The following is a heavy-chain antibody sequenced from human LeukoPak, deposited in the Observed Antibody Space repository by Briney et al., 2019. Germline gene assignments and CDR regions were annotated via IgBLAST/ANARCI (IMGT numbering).Heavy chain of an antibody. CDR1: GFTFSSYW. J-gene: IGHJ4*02. CDR3: ARGNGDYQGGLDY. V-gene: IGHV3-74*01. D-gene: IGHD4-17*01. Sequence: GGSLRLSCAASGFTFSSYWMHWVRQAPGKGLVWVSRINSDGSSTSYADSVKGRFTISRDNAKNTLYLQMNSLRAEDTAVYYCARGNGDYQGGLDYWGQGTLVTVSS. CDR2: INSDGSST.